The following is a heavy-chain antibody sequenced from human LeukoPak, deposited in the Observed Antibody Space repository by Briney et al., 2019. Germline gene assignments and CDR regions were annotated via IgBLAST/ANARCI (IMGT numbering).Heavy chain of an antibody. CDR3: AKGVGGYYFDY. CDR1: GFTFSTYA. J-gene: IGHJ4*02. Sequence: GGSLRLSCAASGFTFSTYAMSWVRQAPGKGLEWISIISSGGDTYYADSVKGRFTISRDNSKNTLDLQMSSLRAEDTAVYYCAKGVGGYYFDYWGQGTLDTVSS. D-gene: IGHD2-15*01. CDR2: ISSGGDT. V-gene: IGHV3-23*01.